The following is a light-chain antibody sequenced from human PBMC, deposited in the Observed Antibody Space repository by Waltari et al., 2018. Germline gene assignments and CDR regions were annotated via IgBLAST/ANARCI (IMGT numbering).Light chain of an antibody. CDR1: QGINNH. CDR2: SAS. V-gene: IGKV1-27*01. CDR3: QKYNSAPRT. J-gene: IGKJ1*01. Sequence: DIQMTQSPSSLSASVGDRVTITCRASQGINNHLAWYQQKPGKVPPPLIYSASPLQSGVPSRFSGSGSGTDFTLTISSLHPEDVATYYCQKYNSAPRTFGPGTKVEIK.